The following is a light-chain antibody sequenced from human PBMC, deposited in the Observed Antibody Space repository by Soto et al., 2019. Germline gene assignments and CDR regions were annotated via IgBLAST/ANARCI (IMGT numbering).Light chain of an antibody. Sequence: AIRMTQSPSSFSASTGDRVTITCRASQGISSYLAWYQQKPGKAPKLLIYAASTLQSGVPSRFSGSGSGTDFTLTISCLQSEYFATYYCQQYYSYPRTFGQGTKVDIK. V-gene: IGKV1-8*01. CDR3: QQYYSYPRT. CDR2: AAS. J-gene: IGKJ1*01. CDR1: QGISSY.